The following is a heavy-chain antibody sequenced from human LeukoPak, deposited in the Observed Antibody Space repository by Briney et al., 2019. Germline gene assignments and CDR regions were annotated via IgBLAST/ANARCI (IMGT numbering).Heavy chain of an antibody. V-gene: IGHV1-8*01. CDR3: ARFPNSYSSGGYVADY. J-gene: IGHJ4*02. CDR2: MNPNSGNT. D-gene: IGHD6-13*01. Sequence: ASVKVSCKASGYTFTSYDINWVRQATGQGLEWMGWMNPNSGNTGYAQKFQGRVTITRNTSISTAYMELSSLRSEDTAVYYCARFPNSYSSGGYVADYWGQGTLVTVSS. CDR1: GYTFTSYD.